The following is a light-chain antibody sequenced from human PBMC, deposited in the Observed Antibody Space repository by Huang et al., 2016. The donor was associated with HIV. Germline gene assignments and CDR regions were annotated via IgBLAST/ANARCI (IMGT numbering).Light chain of an antibody. J-gene: IGKJ5*01. CDR1: QGISNS. CDR2: TAS. CDR3: LQYNTYPPT. V-gene: IGKV1-16*01. Sequence: DIQMTQSPTSLSASMGDKVTITCRASQGISNSLAWFQQKPGKAPKSLIYTASNLQSGVPSRFSGSGSGTYFTLTIRSLQPEDFATYYCLQYNTYPPTFAQGTRLEIK.